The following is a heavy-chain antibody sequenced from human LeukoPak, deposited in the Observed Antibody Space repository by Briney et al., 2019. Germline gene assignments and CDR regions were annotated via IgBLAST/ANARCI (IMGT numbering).Heavy chain of an antibody. CDR1: GFTFSSYW. CDR3: AREIGGYSGYVDY. D-gene: IGHD5-12*01. J-gene: IGHJ4*02. CDR2: IKRDGSEK. V-gene: IGHV3-7*01. Sequence: PGGSLRLSCAASGFTFSSYWMSWVRQAPGKGLEWVANIKRDGSEKYYVDSVKGRFAISRDNAKNSLYLQMNSLRAEDTAVYYCAREIGGYSGYVDYWGQGTLVTVSS.